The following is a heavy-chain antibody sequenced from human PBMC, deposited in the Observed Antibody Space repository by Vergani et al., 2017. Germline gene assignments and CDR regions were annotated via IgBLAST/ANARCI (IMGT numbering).Heavy chain of an antibody. CDR1: GYTFTSYD. D-gene: IGHD2-2*01. V-gene: IGHV1-8*01. Sequence: QVQLVQSGAEVKKPGASVKVSCKASGYTFTSYDINWVRQATGQGLEWMVWMNPNSGNTGSAQKFQGRVTMTRNTSISTAYMELSSRRSEDTAVYYCARGRSSYGLGYCSSTSGYGGSWFDPWGEGMLVAVSS. J-gene: IGHJ5*02. CDR3: ARGRSSYGLGYCSSTSGYGGSWFDP. CDR2: MNPNSGNT.